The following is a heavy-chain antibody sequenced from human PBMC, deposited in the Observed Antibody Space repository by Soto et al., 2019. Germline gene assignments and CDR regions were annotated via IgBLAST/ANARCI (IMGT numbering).Heavy chain of an antibody. V-gene: IGHV3-74*01. CDR1: GFNFSSDW. CDR3: ARGAVAGHYYYYYMDV. Sequence: PGGSLRLSCAASGFNFSSDWMHWVRQAAGKGLVWVSRINMDGSSTNYADSVKGRFTISRDNAKNSLYLQMNSLRAEDTAVYYCARGAVAGHYYYYYMDVWGKGTTVTVSS. J-gene: IGHJ6*03. D-gene: IGHD6-19*01. CDR2: INMDGSST.